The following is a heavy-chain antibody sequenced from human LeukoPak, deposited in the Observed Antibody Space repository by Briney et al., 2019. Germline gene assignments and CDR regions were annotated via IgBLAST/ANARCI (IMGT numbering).Heavy chain of an antibody. CDR3: ARDDNCSSTCNWFDP. D-gene: IGHD2-2*01. J-gene: IGHJ5*02. Sequence: GGSLRLSCAASGFTVSTNYMSWVRQAPGKGLEWVSVIYSGGRTYYADSVKGRFTISRDNSKNTLYLQMNSLRVEDTAVYYCARDDNCSSTCNWFDPWGQGTLVTVSS. CDR2: IYSGGRT. V-gene: IGHV3-53*01. CDR1: GFTVSTNY.